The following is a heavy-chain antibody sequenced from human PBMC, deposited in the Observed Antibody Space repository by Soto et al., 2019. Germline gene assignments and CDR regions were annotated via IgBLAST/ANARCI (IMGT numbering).Heavy chain of an antibody. V-gene: IGHV5-51*01. CDR2: IYPGDSDT. J-gene: IGHJ6*02. CDR3: ARAHDILTGYYTDYYYYGMDV. CDR1: GYSFTSYW. D-gene: IGHD3-9*01. Sequence: GESLKISCKGSGYSFTSYWIGWVRQMPGKXLEWMGIIYPGDSDTRYSPSFQGQVTISADKSISTAYLQWSSLKASDTAMYYCARAHDILTGYYTDYYYYGMDVWGQGTTVTVSS.